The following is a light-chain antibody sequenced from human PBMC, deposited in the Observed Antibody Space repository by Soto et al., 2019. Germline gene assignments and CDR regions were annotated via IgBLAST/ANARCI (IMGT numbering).Light chain of an antibody. CDR1: SSNIGAGYD. CDR3: QSYDSSLSSVV. J-gene: IGLJ2*01. Sequence: QSVLTQPPSVSGAPGQRVTISYTGSSSNIGAGYDIHWYQQLPETAPKLLIYGNNNRPSGVPDRFSGSKSGTSASLAITGLQAEDEADYYCQSYDSSLSSVVFGGGTQLTVL. CDR2: GNN. V-gene: IGLV1-40*01.